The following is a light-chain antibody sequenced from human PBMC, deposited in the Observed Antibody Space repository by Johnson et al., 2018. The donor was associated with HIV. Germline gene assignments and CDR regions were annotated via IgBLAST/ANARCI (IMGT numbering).Light chain of an antibody. V-gene: IGLV1-51*02. CDR3: GTWNSSLSAHDYV. J-gene: IGLJ1*01. CDR2: ENN. CDR1: NSNIGNNY. Sequence: QSVLTQPPSVSAAPGQKVTISCSGSNSNIGNNYISWYQHLPGTAPKLLIYENNKRPSVIPDRFSGSKSDTSATLGITGLQTGDEADYYCGTWNSSLSAHDYVFGTGTKVTVL.